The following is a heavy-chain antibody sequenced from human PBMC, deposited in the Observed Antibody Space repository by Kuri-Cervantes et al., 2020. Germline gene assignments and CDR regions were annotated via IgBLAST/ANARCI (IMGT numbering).Heavy chain of an antibody. D-gene: IGHD3-3*01. CDR1: GFTFSSYG. Sequence: GGSLRLSCAASGFTFSSYGMHWVRQAPGKGPEWVAVIWYDGSNKYYADSVKGRFTISRDNSKNTLYLQMNSLKTEDTAVYYCTTDPNNAGWAYYDFWSGYYGSYYYYGMDVWGQGTTVTVSS. CDR3: TTDPNNAGWAYYDFWSGYYGSYYYYGMDV. V-gene: IGHV3-33*01. J-gene: IGHJ6*02. CDR2: IWYDGSNK.